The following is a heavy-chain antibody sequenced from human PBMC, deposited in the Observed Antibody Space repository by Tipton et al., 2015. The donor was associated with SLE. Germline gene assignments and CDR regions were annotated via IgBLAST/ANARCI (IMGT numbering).Heavy chain of an antibody. D-gene: IGHD6-19*01. CDR2: IYYSGST. CDR3: ARHGRGIAVAGRGLDY. J-gene: IGHJ4*02. Sequence: LRLSCTVSGGSISSHYWSWIRQPPGKGLGWIGYIYYSGSTYYNPSLKSRVTISVDTSKNQFCLKLSSVTAADTAVYYCARHGRGIAVAGRGLDYWGQGTLVTVSS. V-gene: IGHV4-59*04. CDR1: GGSISSHY.